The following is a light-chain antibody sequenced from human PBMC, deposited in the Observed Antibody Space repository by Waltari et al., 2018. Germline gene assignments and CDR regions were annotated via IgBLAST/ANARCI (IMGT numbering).Light chain of an antibody. V-gene: IGKV1-39*01. CDR3: QQSYSTLRT. Sequence: DIQMTQSPSSLSASVGARVIITCRTSQSISIYLNWYQQKPGKAPKLLIYAASSLQSGVPSRFSGGGSGTDFTLTISSLQPEDFATYYCQQSYSTLRTFGQGTRVEIK. J-gene: IGKJ1*01. CDR2: AAS. CDR1: QSISIY.